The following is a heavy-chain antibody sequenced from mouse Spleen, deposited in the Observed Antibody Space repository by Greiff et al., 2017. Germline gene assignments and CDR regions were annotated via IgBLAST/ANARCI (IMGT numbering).Heavy chain of an antibody. J-gene: IGHJ4*01. D-gene: IGHD1-3*01. CDR2: IDPSDSYT. Sequence: VQLQQSGAELVKPGASVKLSCKASGYTFTSYWMHWVKQRPGQGLEWIGEIDPSDSYTNYNQKFKGKATLTVDKSSSTAYMQLSSLTSEDSAIYYCASMVAHYAMDYWGQGTSVTVSS. CDR3: ASMVAHYAMDY. V-gene: IGHV1-69*02. CDR1: GYTFTSYW.